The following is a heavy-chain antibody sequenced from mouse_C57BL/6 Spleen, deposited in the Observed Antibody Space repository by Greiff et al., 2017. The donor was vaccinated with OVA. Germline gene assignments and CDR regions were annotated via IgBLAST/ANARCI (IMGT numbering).Heavy chain of an antibody. D-gene: IGHD1-1*01. Sequence: QVQLQQPGAELVMPGTSVKLSCKASGYTFTSYCMHWVKQRPGQGLEWIGVIDPSDSYTNYNQKFKGKATLTVDTSSSTAYMQLSSLTSEDSAVYYCAKGTTDARFDYWGQGTTLTVSS. J-gene: IGHJ2*01. V-gene: IGHV1-59*01. CDR2: IDPSDSYT. CDR3: AKGTTDARFDY. CDR1: GYTFTSYC.